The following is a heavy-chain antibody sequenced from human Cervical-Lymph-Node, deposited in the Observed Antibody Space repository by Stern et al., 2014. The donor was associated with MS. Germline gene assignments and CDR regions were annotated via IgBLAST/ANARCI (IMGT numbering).Heavy chain of an antibody. D-gene: IGHD5-18*01. CDR3: ARTGIQLWSPDDFDI. CDR2: INPSGGST. CDR1: GYTFTSYY. V-gene: IGHV1-46*01. J-gene: IGHJ3*02. Sequence: QLVQSGAEVKKPGASVKVSCKASGYTFTSYYMHWVRQAPGQGLEWVGIINPSGGSTSYAQKFQGRVTMTRDTSTSTVYMELSSLRSEDTAVYYCARTGIQLWSPDDFDIWGQGTMVTVSS.